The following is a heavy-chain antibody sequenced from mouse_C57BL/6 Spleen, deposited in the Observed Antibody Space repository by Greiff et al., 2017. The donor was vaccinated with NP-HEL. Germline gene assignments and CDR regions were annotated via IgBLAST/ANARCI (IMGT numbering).Heavy chain of an antibody. J-gene: IGHJ3*01. V-gene: IGHV1-64*01. D-gene: IGHD2-2*01. Sequence: QVQLQQPGAELVKPGASGRLSCGASGYTFTSYWMHWVKQRPGQGLEWIGMIHPISGSINYNEKFKSKATLTVDKSSSTAYMQLSSLTSEDSAVYYCARGGYGYDLFAYWGQGTLVTVSA. CDR2: IHPISGSI. CDR1: GYTFTSYW. CDR3: ARGGYGYDLFAY.